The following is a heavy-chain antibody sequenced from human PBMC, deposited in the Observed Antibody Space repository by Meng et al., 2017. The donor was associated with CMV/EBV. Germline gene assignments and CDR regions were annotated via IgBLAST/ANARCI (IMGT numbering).Heavy chain of an antibody. CDR1: GFSLSTSGVG. CDR2: IFLNDDK. J-gene: IGHJ4*02. V-gene: IGHV2-5*01. D-gene: IGHD3-22*01. CDR3: AHHPFYYASISFDY. Sequence: QITLKESGPTLVKPTPTLTLTCTFSGFSLSTSGVGVAWIRQSPGKALEWLAHIFLNDDKRYSPSLRSRLTITKDTSTNQVVLAMTYMDPVDTAAYYCAHHPFYYASISFDYWGQGTLVTVSS.